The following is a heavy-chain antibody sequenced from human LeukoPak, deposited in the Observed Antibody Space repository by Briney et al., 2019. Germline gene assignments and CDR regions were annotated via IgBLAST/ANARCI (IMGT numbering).Heavy chain of an antibody. J-gene: IGHJ4*02. CDR1: GYTFTGYY. Sequence: GASVKVSCKASGYTFTGYYMHWVRQAPGQGLEWMGWINPNSGGTNYAQKFQGRVTMTRDTSISTAYMELSRLRSDDTAVYYCASGFRYYGSGSYYYDYWGQGTLVTVSS. CDR2: INPNSGGT. D-gene: IGHD3-10*01. V-gene: IGHV1-2*02. CDR3: ASGFRYYGSGSYYYDY.